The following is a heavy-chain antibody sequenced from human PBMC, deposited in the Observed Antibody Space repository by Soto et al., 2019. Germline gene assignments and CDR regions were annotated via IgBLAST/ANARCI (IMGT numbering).Heavy chain of an antibody. J-gene: IGHJ3*02. D-gene: IGHD3-22*01. CDR3: VRGLEPITMIVVVTNDAFDI. V-gene: IGHV1-46*01. CDR1: GYTFTSYD. CDR2: INPSGGST. Sequence: QVQLVQSGAEVKKPGASVKVSCKASGYTFTSYDMHWVRQAPGHGLEWMRRINPSGGSTSYAQKFQGRVTMTRDTSTSTVYMELSSLRSEDTAVYYCVRGLEPITMIVVVTNDAFDIWGQGTMVTVSS.